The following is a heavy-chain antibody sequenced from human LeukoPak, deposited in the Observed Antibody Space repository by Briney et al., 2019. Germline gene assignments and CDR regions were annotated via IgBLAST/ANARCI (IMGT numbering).Heavy chain of an antibody. CDR3: AKSHYGITGTPIDY. Sequence: GGSLRLSCAASGFNFDVYAMHWVRQLPGKGLEWVSLITWNGASSYYADSVEGRFTISRDNSENSLYLEMNSLRPEDTALYYCAKSHYGITGTPIDYWGQGTLVTVSS. J-gene: IGHJ4*02. CDR1: GFNFDVYA. CDR2: ITWNGASS. D-gene: IGHD1-7*01. V-gene: IGHV3-43D*03.